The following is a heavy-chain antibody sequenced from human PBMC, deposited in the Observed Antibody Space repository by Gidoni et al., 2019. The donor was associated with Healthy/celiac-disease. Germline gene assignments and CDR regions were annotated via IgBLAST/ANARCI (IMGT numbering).Heavy chain of an antibody. CDR2: IYSGGST. J-gene: IGHJ4*02. Sequence: EVQLLESGGGLVQPGGSLRLSCAASGFTVSSNYMSWVRQAPGKGLEWVSVIYSGGSTYYADSVKGRFTISRDNSKNTLYLQMNSLRAEETAVYYCARGLIAVAAPRKNYFDYWDQGTLVTVSS. D-gene: IGHD6-19*01. CDR3: ARGLIAVAAPRKNYFDY. CDR1: GFTVSSNY. V-gene: IGHV3-66*01.